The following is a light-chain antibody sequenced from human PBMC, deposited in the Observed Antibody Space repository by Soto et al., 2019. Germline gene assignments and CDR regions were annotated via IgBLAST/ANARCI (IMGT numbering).Light chain of an antibody. J-gene: IGKJ4*01. CDR2: LGS. V-gene: IGKV2-28*01. Sequence: DILMTQSPLSLPVNPGEPASISCRSSQSLLHRNGYNCLAWYLQKPGQSPQLLIYLGSNRASGVPDRFSGSGSATDFTMKISRVEAEDGGFYYWKHGLATPLSFGGGTRVEIK. CDR3: KHGLATPLS. CDR1: QSLLHRNGYNC.